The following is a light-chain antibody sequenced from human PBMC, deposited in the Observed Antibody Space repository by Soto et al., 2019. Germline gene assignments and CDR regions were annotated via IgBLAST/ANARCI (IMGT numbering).Light chain of an antibody. Sequence: DIQMTQSPSTLSASVGDRVTITCRASQSISSWLAWYQQKPGKAPKLLIYHASSLESGVPSRFSGSGSGTEFTLTISSLQPDDFATYYCQQYNSYPDTFGQGTKLEIK. CDR3: QQYNSYPDT. J-gene: IGKJ2*01. V-gene: IGKV1-5*01. CDR2: HAS. CDR1: QSISSW.